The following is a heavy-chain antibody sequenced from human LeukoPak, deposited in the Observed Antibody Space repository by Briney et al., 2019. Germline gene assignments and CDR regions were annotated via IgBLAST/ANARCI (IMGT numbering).Heavy chain of an antibody. CDR3: AGVYYYGSGSYFY. J-gene: IGHJ4*02. D-gene: IGHD3-10*01. V-gene: IGHV4-59*01. CDR1: GGSISSYY. Sequence: PSETLSLTCTVSGGSISSYYWSWIRQPPGKGLEWIGYIYYSGSTNYNPSLKSRVTISVDTSKNQISLKLSSVTAADTAVYYCAGVYYYGSGSYFYWGQGTLVTVSS. CDR2: IYYSGST.